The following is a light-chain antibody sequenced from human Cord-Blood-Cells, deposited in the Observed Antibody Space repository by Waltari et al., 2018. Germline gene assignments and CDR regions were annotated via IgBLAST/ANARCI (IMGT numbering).Light chain of an antibody. Sequence: QSALTQPASVSGSPGQSITISCTGTSRDVGSYNLFSWYQQPPGKAPKLMIYEGSKRPSGVSNRFSGSKSGNTASLTISGLQAEDEADYYCCSYAGSSTYWVFGGGTKLTVL. V-gene: IGLV2-23*01. CDR3: CSYAGSSTYWV. CDR2: EGS. J-gene: IGLJ3*02. CDR1: SRDVGSYNL.